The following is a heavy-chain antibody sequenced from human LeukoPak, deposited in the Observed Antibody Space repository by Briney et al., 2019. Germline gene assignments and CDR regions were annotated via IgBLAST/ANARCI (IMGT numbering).Heavy chain of an antibody. CDR2: ISGSGGST. D-gene: IGHD3-22*01. J-gene: IGHJ4*02. CDR3: AKDHYYDSSGYDFG. CDR1: GFTFSSYA. Sequence: GGSLRLSCAASGFTFSSYAMSWVRQAPGKWLEWVSAISGSGGSTYYADSVKGRFTISRDNSKNTLYLQMNSLRAEDTAVYYCAKDHYYDSSGYDFGGGQGTLVTVSS. V-gene: IGHV3-23*01.